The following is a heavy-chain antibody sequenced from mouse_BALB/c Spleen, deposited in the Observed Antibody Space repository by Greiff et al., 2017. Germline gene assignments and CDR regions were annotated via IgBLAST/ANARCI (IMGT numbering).Heavy chain of an antibody. Sequence: QVQLQQSGAELARPGASVKMSCKASGYTFTSYTMHWVKQRPGQGLEWIGYINPSSGYTNYNQKFKDKATLTADKSSSTAYMQLSSLTSEDSAVYYCARYGNYYYAMDYWGQGTSVTVSS. J-gene: IGHJ4*01. D-gene: IGHD2-1*01. CDR2: INPSSGYT. CDR1: GYTFTSYT. CDR3: ARYGNYYYAMDY. V-gene: IGHV1-4*01.